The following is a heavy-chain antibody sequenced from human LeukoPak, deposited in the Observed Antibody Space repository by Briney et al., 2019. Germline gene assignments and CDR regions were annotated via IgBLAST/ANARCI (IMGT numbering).Heavy chain of an antibody. D-gene: IGHD5-12*01. CDR1: GYTFTSYD. CDR2: MNPNSGST. J-gene: IGHJ4*02. Sequence: ASVKVSCKASGYTFTSYDINWVRQATGQGLEWMGWMNPNSGSTGYAQKFQGRVTITRNTSISTAYMELCGLRSEDTAVYYCARGRSTGYPYYFEYWAQATLVTVSS. V-gene: IGHV1-8*03. CDR3: ARGRSTGYPYYFEY.